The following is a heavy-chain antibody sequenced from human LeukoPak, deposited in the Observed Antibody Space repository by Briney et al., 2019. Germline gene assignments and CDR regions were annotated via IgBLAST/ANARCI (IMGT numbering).Heavy chain of an antibody. Sequence: GGSLRLSCAASGFTFSSYAMSWVRQAPGKGLEWVSAISGSGGSTYYADSVKGRFTISRDNSKNTLYLQMNSLRAEDTAVYYCAKEIAVVSDSSGYYYGLGFYYYYYGMDVWAKGPRSPSP. CDR2: ISGSGGST. CDR1: GFTFSSYA. J-gene: IGHJ6*02. D-gene: IGHD3-22*01. V-gene: IGHV3-23*01. CDR3: AKEIAVVSDSSGYYYGLGFYYYYYGMDV.